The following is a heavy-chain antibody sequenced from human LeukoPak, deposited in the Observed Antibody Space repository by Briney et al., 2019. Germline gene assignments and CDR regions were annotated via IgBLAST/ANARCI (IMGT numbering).Heavy chain of an antibody. V-gene: IGHV3-73*01. D-gene: IGHD3-22*01. CDR3: TRRYYHDSSGYYNGDF. Sequence: PGGSLKLSCAASGFTFSGSAMHWVRQDSGKGLEWVGRIRSKSNNYATTYGASVKGRFTISRDDSKNTAYLQMNSLKAEDTAVYYCTRRYYHDSSGYYNGDFWGQGTLVTVSS. CDR2: IRSKSNNYAT. J-gene: IGHJ4*02. CDR1: GFTFSGSA.